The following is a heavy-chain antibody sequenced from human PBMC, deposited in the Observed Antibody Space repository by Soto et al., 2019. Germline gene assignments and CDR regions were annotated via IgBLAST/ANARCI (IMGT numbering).Heavy chain of an antibody. CDR3: VRGRVGTGAFDV. CDR1: GFTFSSYA. D-gene: IGHD1-1*01. CDR2: TSGHGSNT. Sequence: EVQLVESGGGLQQPGGSLRLSCAASGFTFSSYAMNWVRRTPGEGLEWVSGTSGHGSNTYYAESVKGRFTISRDNSMNTLFQDMQSLRAVDRAVDDWVRGRVGTGAFDVWDQGTLVTVSS. V-gene: IGHV3-23*04. J-gene: IGHJ3*01.